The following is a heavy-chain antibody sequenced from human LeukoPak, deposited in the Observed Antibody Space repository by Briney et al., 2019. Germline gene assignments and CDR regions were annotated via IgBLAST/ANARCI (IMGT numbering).Heavy chain of an antibody. D-gene: IGHD2-21*02. CDR2: ISYDGSNK. Sequence: GGSLRLSCAASGFTFSSYAMHWVRQAPGKGLEWEAVISYDGSNKYYADSVKGRFTISRDNSKDTLYLQMNSLRSEDTALYFCARDRLNRASCGGNCYSAVFDYWGQATLVTVSA. CDR1: GFTFSSYA. V-gene: IGHV3-30*04. J-gene: IGHJ4*02. CDR3: ARDRLNRASCGGNCYSAVFDY.